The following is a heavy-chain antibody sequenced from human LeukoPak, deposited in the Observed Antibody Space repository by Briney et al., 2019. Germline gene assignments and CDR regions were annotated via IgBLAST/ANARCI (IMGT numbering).Heavy chain of an antibody. Sequence: GESLKISCKGSGYSFTTYWIGWVRQMPGKGLEWMGIIYPGDSDARYSPSFQGQVTISADKSISTAYLQWSSLKASDTAMYYCARLLRNIAAAVYYFDYWGQGTLVTVSS. J-gene: IGHJ4*02. CDR2: IYPGDSDA. CDR1: GYSFTTYW. CDR3: ARLLRNIAAAVYYFDY. V-gene: IGHV5-51*01. D-gene: IGHD6-13*01.